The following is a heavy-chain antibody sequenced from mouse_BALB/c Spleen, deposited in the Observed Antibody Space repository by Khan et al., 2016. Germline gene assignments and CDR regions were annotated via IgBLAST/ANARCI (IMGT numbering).Heavy chain of an antibody. Sequence: VQRQESGPGLVAPSQSLSITCTVSGFSLTTSGVHWIRQPPGKGLDWLGVIWAGGSTDYNSALMSRLTITKDNSQNQVFLKMNSLQTDDTALYYCARDDQDYDAWFASWGQGTLVTVSA. V-gene: IGHV2-9*02. CDR1: GFSLTTSG. CDR2: IWAGGST. CDR3: ARDDQDYDAWFAS. J-gene: IGHJ3*01. D-gene: IGHD2-4*01.